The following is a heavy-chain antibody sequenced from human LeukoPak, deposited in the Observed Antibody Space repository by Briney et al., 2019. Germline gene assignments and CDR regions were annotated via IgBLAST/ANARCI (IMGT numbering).Heavy chain of an antibody. CDR2: IYYSGST. D-gene: IGHD6-13*01. CDR1: GGSISSGGYY. J-gene: IGHJ3*02. V-gene: IGHV4-61*08. CDR3: ARDRAAAGHPWAFDI. Sequence: PSETLSLTCTVSGGSISSGGYYWSWIRQPPGKGLEWIGYIYYSGSTNYNPSLKSRVTISVDTSKNQFSLKLSSVTAADTAVYYCARDRAAAGHPWAFDIWGQGTMVTVSS.